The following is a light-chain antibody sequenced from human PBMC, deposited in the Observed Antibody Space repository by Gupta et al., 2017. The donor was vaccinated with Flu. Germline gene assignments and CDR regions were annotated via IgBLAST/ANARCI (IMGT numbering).Light chain of an antibody. CDR3: SSYTSTNTFYV. CDR2: DVS. Sequence: QSALTQPASASGSPGQSITIPCTGTSSDVGRSNYVSWYQQHPGKAPKLIIYDVSYRPSGVSSRFSGSKSGNTASLTISGLEAEDETDYYCSSYTSTNTFYVFGTGTKVTVL. CDR1: SSDVGRSNY. V-gene: IGLV2-14*01. J-gene: IGLJ1*01.